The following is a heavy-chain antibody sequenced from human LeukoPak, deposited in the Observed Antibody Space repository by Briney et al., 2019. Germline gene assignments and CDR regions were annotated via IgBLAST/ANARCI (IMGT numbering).Heavy chain of an antibody. D-gene: IGHD3-22*01. V-gene: IGHV3-43*01. J-gene: IGHJ4*02. Sequence: PGGSLRLSCAVSEFTFDHYTMAWVRHAPGKGLESVSLISWDATNMYYPDSVKGRFTISRDNSKNSLSLQMNSLTTEDTALYYCAKDLSLHDSSVTWGQGTLVTVSS. CDR3: AKDLSLHDSSVT. CDR2: ISWDATNM. CDR1: EFTFDHYT.